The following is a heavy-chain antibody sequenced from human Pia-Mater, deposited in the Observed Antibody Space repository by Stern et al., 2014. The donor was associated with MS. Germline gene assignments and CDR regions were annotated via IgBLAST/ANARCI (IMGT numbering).Heavy chain of an antibody. V-gene: IGHV4-39*01. CDR3: ARRGVTMPLDAFDI. J-gene: IGHJ3*02. D-gene: IGHD4/OR15-4a*01. CDR2: IYPDGDT. CDR1: RDSITSTTYY. Sequence: QLQLQESGPGLVKPSETLSLTCTVSRDSITSTTYYWVWLRQPPGKGLEWIGSIYPDGDTYYTPSLKSRVTLSIDTSKNQFPLNLSSVTASDTAVYYCARRGVTMPLDAFDIWGQGTVVTVSS.